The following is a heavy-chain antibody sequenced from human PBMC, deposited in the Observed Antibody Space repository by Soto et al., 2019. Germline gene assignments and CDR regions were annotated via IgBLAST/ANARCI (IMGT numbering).Heavy chain of an antibody. D-gene: IGHD2-2*01. CDR3: ARGGGSTKVDY. V-gene: IGHV4-31*03. Sequence: QVQLQESGPGLVKPSQTLSLTCTVSGGSITSSGYYWSWIRQHPGEGLEWIGFTSNSGSTSYNPSLQSRVTISVDTSSNQFSRNLKSVTAADTAVYYCARGGGSTKVDYWGQGTLVTVSP. J-gene: IGHJ4*02. CDR1: GGSITSSGYY. CDR2: TSNSGST.